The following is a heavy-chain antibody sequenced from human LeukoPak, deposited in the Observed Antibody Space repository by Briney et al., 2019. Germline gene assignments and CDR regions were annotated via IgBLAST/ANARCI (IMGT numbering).Heavy chain of an antibody. D-gene: IGHD5-18*01. V-gene: IGHV3-30*18. CDR2: ISYDGSNK. J-gene: IGHJ4*02. Sequence: GGSLRLSCAASGFTFSSYGMHWVRQAPGKGLEWVAVISYDGSNKYYADSVKGRFTISRDNSKNTLYLQMNSLRAEDTAVYYCAKGGGTAMVKYYFDYWGQGTLVTVSS. CDR3: AKGGGTAMVKYYFDY. CDR1: GFTFSSYG.